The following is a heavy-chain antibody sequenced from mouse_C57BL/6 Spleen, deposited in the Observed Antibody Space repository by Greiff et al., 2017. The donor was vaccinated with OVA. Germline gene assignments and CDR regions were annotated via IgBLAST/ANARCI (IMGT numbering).Heavy chain of an antibody. CDR3: ARSYYGSSYGAY. CDR1: GYAFSSSW. V-gene: IGHV1-82*01. CDR2: IYPGDGDT. J-gene: IGHJ3*01. D-gene: IGHD1-1*01. Sequence: QVQLQQSGPELVKPGASVKISCKASGYAFSSSWMNWVKQRPGKGLEWIGRIYPGDGDTNYNGKFKGKATLTADKSSSTAYMQLSSLTSEDSAVYFCARSYYGSSYGAYWGQGTLVTGSA.